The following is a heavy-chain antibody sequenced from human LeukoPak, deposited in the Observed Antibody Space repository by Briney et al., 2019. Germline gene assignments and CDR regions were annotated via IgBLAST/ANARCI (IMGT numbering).Heavy chain of an antibody. CDR3: AKGAQTYCSGGSCYSPFDY. D-gene: IGHD2-15*01. Sequence: GGTLRLSCAASGFTFSSYGMSWVRQAPGKGLEWVSGISGSGGKTDYADSVKGRFTISRDNSKSTLYLQMNSLRAEDTAVYYCAKGAQTYCSGGSCYSPFDYWGQGTLVTVSS. CDR2: ISGSGGKT. CDR1: GFTFSSYG. J-gene: IGHJ4*02. V-gene: IGHV3-23*01.